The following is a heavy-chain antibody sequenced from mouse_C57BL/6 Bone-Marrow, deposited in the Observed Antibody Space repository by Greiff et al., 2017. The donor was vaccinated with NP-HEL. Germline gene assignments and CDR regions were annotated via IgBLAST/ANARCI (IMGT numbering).Heavy chain of an antibody. CDR3: ARGGYYGSPGYAMDY. V-gene: IGHV2-9-1*01. Sequence: VQGVESGPGLVAPSQSLSITCTVSGFSLTSYAISWVRQPPGKGLEWLGVIWTGGGTNYNSALKSRLSISKDNSKSQVFLKMNSLQTDDTARYYCARGGYYGSPGYAMDYWGQGTSVTVSS. CDR2: IWTGGGT. J-gene: IGHJ4*01. D-gene: IGHD1-1*01. CDR1: GFSLTSYA.